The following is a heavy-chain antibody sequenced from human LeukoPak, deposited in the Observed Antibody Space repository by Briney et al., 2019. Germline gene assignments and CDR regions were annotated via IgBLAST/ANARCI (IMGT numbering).Heavy chain of an antibody. CDR3: ASQTSGYSGYSSHY. V-gene: IGHV3-23*01. CDR2: ISASGGST. D-gene: IGHD5-12*01. CDR1: GFTFSTCV. J-gene: IGHJ4*02. Sequence: GGSLRLSCTASGFTFSTCVMSWVRQAPGKGLDWVSAISASGGSTSYADSVKGRFTISRDNSKNTLYLQMNSLRAVDTAVYYCASQTSGYSGYSSHYWGQGTLVTVSS.